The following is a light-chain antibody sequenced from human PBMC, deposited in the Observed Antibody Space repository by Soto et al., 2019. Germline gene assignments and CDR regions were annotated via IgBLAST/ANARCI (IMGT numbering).Light chain of an antibody. J-gene: IGKJ2*01. CDR3: MPGTQGYT. CDR2: RVS. Sequence: DVVLTQSPLSLPATLGQPASISCRCSQSFVHGDGTTYLNWFHQRTGQSPMRLIYRVSNRDSGVPDRFSGGGSGTELTLKSSRVEAEDVGIYSCMPGTQGYTVGEGTKLEIK. CDR1: QSFVHGDGTTY. V-gene: IGKV2-30*02.